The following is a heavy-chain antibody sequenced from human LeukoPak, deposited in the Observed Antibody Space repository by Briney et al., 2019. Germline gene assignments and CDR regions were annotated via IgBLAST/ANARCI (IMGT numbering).Heavy chain of an antibody. J-gene: IGHJ4*02. CDR1: GFTFSNYG. Sequence: GSVRLSCVASGFTFSNYGMHWVLQAPGKGLEWVAVIWFDGSNKYYADSVKGRFTISRDNSKNTLYLQMNSLRAEDTAIYYCARDLDRQRYYFDYWGQGTLVTVSS. CDR2: IWFDGSNK. V-gene: IGHV3-33*01. D-gene: IGHD1-1*01. CDR3: ARDLDRQRYYFDY.